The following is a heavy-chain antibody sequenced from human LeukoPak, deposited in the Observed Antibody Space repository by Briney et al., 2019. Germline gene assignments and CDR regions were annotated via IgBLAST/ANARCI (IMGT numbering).Heavy chain of an antibody. CDR3: TTGNWGSFSY. J-gene: IGHJ4*02. Sequence: GGSLRLSCAASGFTFSNAWMNWVRQAPGKGLEWVGRIKSKTDGGTADYAAPVKGRFTISRDDSRHTLYLQVNSLKTEDTAVYYCTTGNWGSFSYWGQGTLVTVSS. CDR1: GFTFSNAW. CDR2: IKSKTDGGTA. D-gene: IGHD7-27*01. V-gene: IGHV3-15*01.